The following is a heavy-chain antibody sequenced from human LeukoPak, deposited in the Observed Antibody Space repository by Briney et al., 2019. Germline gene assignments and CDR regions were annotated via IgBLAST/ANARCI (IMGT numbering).Heavy chain of an antibody. V-gene: IGHV4-30-2*01. D-gene: IGHD3-22*01. CDR1: GGSISSGGYY. Sequence: PSQTLSLTCTVSGGSISSGGYYWSWIRQPPGKGLEWIGEINHSGSTNYNPSLKSRVTISVDTSKNQFSLKLSSVTAADTAVYYCARGKVRRSYDSSGYSLRYGMDVWGQGTTVTVSS. CDR2: INHSGST. CDR3: ARGKVRRSYDSSGYSLRYGMDV. J-gene: IGHJ6*02.